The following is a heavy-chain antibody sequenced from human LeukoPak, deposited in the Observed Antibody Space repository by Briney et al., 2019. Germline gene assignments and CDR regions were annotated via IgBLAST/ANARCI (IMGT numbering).Heavy chain of an antibody. D-gene: IGHD6-6*01. CDR3: ARRSHYCDSSEANA. J-gene: IGHJ5*02. V-gene: IGHV4-34*01. Sequence: SETLSLTCAVYGGSFTGYYWTWIRQPPGKGLKWIGEISHSGDTNYSPSLKSRVTISVDTSRKQFSLKLSSVTAADTAVYYCARRSHYCDSSEANAWGQGTQVTVSS. CDR1: GGSFTGYY. CDR2: ISHSGDT.